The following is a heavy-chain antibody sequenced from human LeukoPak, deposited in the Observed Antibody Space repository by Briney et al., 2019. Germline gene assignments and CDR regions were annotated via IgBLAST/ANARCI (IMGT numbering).Heavy chain of an antibody. D-gene: IGHD6-19*01. CDR3: AKGLGYSSGHQDAFDI. CDR2: IWYDGSNK. CDR1: GFTFSSYG. Sequence: PGGSLRLSCAASGFTFSSYGMHWVRQAPGKGLERVAVIWYDGSNKYYADSVKGRFTISRDNSKNTLYLQMNSLRAEDTAVYYCAKGLGYSSGHQDAFDIWGQGTMVTVSS. V-gene: IGHV3-30*02. J-gene: IGHJ3*02.